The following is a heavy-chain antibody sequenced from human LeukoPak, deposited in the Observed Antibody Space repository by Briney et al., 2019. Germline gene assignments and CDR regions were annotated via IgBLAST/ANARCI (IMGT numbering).Heavy chain of an antibody. CDR2: IYYSGST. J-gene: IGHJ5*02. CDR1: GGSISSYY. Sequence: PSETLSLTCTVPGGSISSYYWSWIRQPPGKGLEWIGYIYYSGSTNYNPSLKSRVTISVDTSKNQFSLELSSVTAADTAVYYCARGTYYDSSGYYSNWFDPWGQGTLVTVSS. D-gene: IGHD3-22*01. CDR3: ARGTYYDSSGYYSNWFDP. V-gene: IGHV4-59*01.